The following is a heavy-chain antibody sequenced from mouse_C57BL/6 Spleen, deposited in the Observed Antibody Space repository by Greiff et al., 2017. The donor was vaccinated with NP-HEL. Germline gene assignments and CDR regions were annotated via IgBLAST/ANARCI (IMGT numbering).Heavy chain of an antibody. CDR1: GYTFTGYW. CDR2: ILPGSGST. D-gene: IGHD1-1*01. J-gene: IGHJ2*01. V-gene: IGHV1-9*01. Sequence: VQLQQSGAELMKPGASVKLSCKATGYTFTGYWIEWVKQRPGHGLEWIGEILPGSGSTNYNEKFKGKATFTADTSSNTAYMQLSSLTTEDSAIYYCARTRITTVVATGDYFDYWGQGTTLTVSS. CDR3: ARTRITTVVATGDYFDY.